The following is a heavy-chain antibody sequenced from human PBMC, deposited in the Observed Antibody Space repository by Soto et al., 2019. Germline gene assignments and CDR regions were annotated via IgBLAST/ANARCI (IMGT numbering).Heavy chain of an antibody. J-gene: IGHJ2*01. CDR3: ARRFDSDSPTTDTWELPYWYFDL. CDR2: IYYSGST. D-gene: IGHD1-26*01. Sequence: PSETLSLTCTVSGGSIISSSYYWGWIRQPPGKGLEWIGSIYYSGSTYYNPSLKSRVTISVDTSKNQFSLKLSSVTAADTAVYYCARRFDSDSPTTDTWELPYWYFDLWGRGTLVTVSS. V-gene: IGHV4-39*01. CDR1: GGSIISSSYY.